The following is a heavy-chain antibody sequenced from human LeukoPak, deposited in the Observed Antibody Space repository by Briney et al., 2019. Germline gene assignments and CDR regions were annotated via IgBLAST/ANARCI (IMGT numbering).Heavy chain of an antibody. CDR1: GFTFSSYS. CDR3: ARSYSRGFDY. J-gene: IGHJ4*02. Sequence: PGGSLRLSCAASGFTFSSYSMNWVRQAPGKGLEWVSYISSSSSTIYYADPVKGRFTISRDNAKNSLYLQMNSLRAEDTAVYYCARSYSRGFDYWGQGTLVTVSS. V-gene: IGHV3-48*01. D-gene: IGHD3-10*01. CDR2: ISSSSSTI.